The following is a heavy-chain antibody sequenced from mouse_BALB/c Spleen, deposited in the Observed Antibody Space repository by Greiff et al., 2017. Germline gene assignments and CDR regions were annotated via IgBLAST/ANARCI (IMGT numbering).Heavy chain of an antibody. D-gene: IGHD2-4*01. CDR2: ISSGGSYT. Sequence: EVMLVESGGGLVKPGGSLKLSCAASGFTFSSYAMSWVRQTPEKRLEWVATISSGGSYTYYPDSVKGRFTISRDNAKNTLYLQMSSLRSEDTAMYYCARGSMITTDYAMDYWGQGTSVTVSS. V-gene: IGHV5-9-1*01. CDR1: GFTFSSYA. J-gene: IGHJ4*01. CDR3: ARGSMITTDYAMDY.